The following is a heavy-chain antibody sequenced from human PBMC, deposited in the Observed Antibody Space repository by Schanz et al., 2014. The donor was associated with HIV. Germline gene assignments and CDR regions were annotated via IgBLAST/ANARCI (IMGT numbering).Heavy chain of an antibody. J-gene: IGHJ4*02. CDR1: GFTFDDYA. D-gene: IGHD2-15*01. CDR3: AKRSGRSFGYFDS. V-gene: IGHV3-9*01. Sequence: EVQLVESGGGLVQPGRSLRLSCAASGFTFDDYAMHWVRQAPGKGLEWVSAVTNSGRYVNYADSVKGRFTMSRDNSKNTLSLQMDSLRVDDTAIYYCAKRSGRSFGYFDSWGQGLLVTVSS. CDR2: VTNSGRYV.